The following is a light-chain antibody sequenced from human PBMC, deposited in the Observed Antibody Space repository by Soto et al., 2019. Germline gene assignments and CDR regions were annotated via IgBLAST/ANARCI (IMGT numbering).Light chain of an antibody. CDR1: SSDVGGGYNY. J-gene: IGLJ2*01. CDR2: EVS. Sequence: QSVLTQPPSASGSPGRSVTISCTGTSSDVGGGYNYVSWYQHHPGKVPKLMIYEVSKRPSGVPDRFYGSKSGNTASLTVSGLQAEDEADYFCSSYAGNNNLIFGGGTKVTVL. CDR3: SSYAGNNNLI. V-gene: IGLV2-8*01.